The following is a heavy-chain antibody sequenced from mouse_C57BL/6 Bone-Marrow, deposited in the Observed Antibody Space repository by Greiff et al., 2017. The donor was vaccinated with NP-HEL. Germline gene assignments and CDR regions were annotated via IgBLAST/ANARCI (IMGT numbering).Heavy chain of an antibody. J-gene: IGHJ2*01. CDR1: GYTFTDYN. D-gene: IGHD1-1*01. V-gene: IGHV1-18*01. CDR2: INPNNGGT. Sequence: VQLQQSGPELVKPGASVKIPCKASGYTFTDYNMDWVKQSHGKSLEWIGDINPNNGGTIYNQKFKGKATSTVDKSSSTAYMELRSLTSEDTAVYYCARLRYYGSSYNFDYWGQGTTLTVSS. CDR3: ARLRYYGSSYNFDY.